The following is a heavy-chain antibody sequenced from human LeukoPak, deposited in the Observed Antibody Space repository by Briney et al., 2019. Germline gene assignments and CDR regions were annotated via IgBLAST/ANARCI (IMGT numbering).Heavy chain of an antibody. CDR1: GYSFTSNY. J-gene: IGHJ4*02. Sequence: ASVKVSCKASGYSFTSNYIHWVRQAPGQGLEWMGMIYPRDGSTSYAQKFQGRVTVTRDTSTSTVHMELSGLRSEDTAVYYCARDQEAFDYWGQGTLVTVSS. CDR3: ARDQEAFDY. CDR2: IYPRDGST. V-gene: IGHV1-46*01.